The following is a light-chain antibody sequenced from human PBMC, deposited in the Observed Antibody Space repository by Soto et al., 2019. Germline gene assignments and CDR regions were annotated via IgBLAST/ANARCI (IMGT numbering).Light chain of an antibody. Sequence: QLVLTQPPSASGTPGQRVTISCSGSSSNVGSNTVIWYQQLPGTAPKVLIYSDDQRPSGVPDRFSGSRSGSSASLAISGLQSGDEADYYCASWEDSLNGWVIGGGTKLTVL. CDR3: ASWEDSLNGWV. CDR1: SSNVGSNT. CDR2: SDD. J-gene: IGLJ3*02. V-gene: IGLV1-44*01.